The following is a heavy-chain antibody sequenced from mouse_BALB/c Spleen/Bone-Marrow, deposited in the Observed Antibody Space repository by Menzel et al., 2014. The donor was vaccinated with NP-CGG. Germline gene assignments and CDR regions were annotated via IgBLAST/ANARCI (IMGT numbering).Heavy chain of an antibody. J-gene: IGHJ1*01. CDR1: GYSFTGYY. CDR3: ARETTATYFDG. Sequence: LVKTGTSVKISCKASGYSFTGYYIHWVKQTHGKSLEWIGYISCYNGATSYNQKFKGKATFTVDTSSTTAFIQFNSLTSEDSACYYWARETTATYFDGWGAGTTVTVSS. CDR2: ISCYNGAT. D-gene: IGHD1-2*01. V-gene: IGHV1S34*01.